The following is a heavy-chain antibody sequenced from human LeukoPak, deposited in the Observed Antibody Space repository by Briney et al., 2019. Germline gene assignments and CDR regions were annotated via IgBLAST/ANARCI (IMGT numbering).Heavy chain of an antibody. CDR1: GFTFSNAW. J-gene: IGHJ4*02. CDR3: TTDYIVDTTMGVFDY. Sequence: GGSLRLSCAASGFTFSNAWMSWVRQAPGMGLEWVGRIKSKADGGTTDYAAPVKGRFSISRDDSKNTLYLQMNSLKTEDTAVYYCTTDYIVDTTMGVFDYWGQGTLVTVSS. V-gene: IGHV3-15*01. D-gene: IGHD5-18*01. CDR2: IKSKADGGTT.